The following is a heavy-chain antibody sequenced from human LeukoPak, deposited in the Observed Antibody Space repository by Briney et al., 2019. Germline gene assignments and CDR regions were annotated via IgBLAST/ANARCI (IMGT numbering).Heavy chain of an antibody. CDR1: GFSFSSSW. J-gene: IGHJ1*01. CDR2: IKEDGSEE. V-gene: IGHV3-7*01. Sequence: GGSLRLSCVGSGFSFSSSWMSRVRQAPEKGLEWVANIKEDGSEEHYLDSVKGRFTISRDNAQNSLHLQMNSLRAEDTATYYCARDRYFPYWGQGTLVIVSS. D-gene: IGHD1-14*01. CDR3: ARDRYFPY.